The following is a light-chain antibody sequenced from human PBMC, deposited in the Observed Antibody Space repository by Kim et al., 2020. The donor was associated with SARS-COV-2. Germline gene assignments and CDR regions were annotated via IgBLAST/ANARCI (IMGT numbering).Light chain of an antibody. Sequence: QSVLTQPPSVSGAPGQRVTISCTGSSSNIGAGYDVHWYQQLPGTAPKLLIYGNSNRPSGVPDRFSGSESGTSASLAITGLQAEDEADYCCQSYDSSLSGSVVFGGGTQLTVL. CDR2: GNS. CDR3: QSYDSSLSGSVV. J-gene: IGLJ2*01. V-gene: IGLV1-40*01. CDR1: SSNIGAGYD.